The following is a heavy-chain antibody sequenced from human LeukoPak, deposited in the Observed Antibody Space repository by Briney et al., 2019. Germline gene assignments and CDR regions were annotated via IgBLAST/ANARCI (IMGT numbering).Heavy chain of an antibody. CDR1: GFTFTTYW. CDR2: ISTSSSYI. CDR3: ARGADGVSPNSRGWFDP. J-gene: IGHJ5*02. D-gene: IGHD2-8*01. Sequence: GGSLRLSCAASGFTFTTYWMTWVRRAPGKGLEWVSSISTSSSYIYYADSVRGRFTISRDNAKNSLYLQMNSLRAEDTAVYSCARGADGVSPNSRGWFDPWGQGTLVTVSS. V-gene: IGHV3-21*01.